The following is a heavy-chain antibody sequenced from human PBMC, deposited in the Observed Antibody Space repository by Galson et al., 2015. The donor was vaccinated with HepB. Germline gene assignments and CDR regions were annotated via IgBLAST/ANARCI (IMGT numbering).Heavy chain of an antibody. CDR2: IVVGSGST. Sequence: SVKVSCKASGFTYLTSAVQWVRQARGQRLEWIGWIVVGSGSTNYAQKFQERVTITRDMATSTVYMELSSLRSEDTAVYYCAVYRRYSGYDWGQGTLVTVSS. D-gene: IGHD5-12*01. CDR3: AVYRRYSGYD. CDR1: GFTYLTSA. J-gene: IGHJ4*02. V-gene: IGHV1-58*01.